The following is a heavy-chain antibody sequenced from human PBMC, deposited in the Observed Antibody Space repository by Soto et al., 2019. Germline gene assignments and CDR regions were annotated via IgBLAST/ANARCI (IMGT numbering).Heavy chain of an antibody. CDR2: ISSSSSYL. Sequence: GGSLRLSCAASGFTFSSYSMNWVRQAPGKGLEWASSISSSSSYLYFADSVRGRFTISRDDTKNSLYLQMNSLRAEDTGVYYCARDRTGAIDAFDIWGQGTMVTVSS. J-gene: IGHJ3*02. D-gene: IGHD1-26*01. V-gene: IGHV3-21*01. CDR3: ARDRTGAIDAFDI. CDR1: GFTFSSYS.